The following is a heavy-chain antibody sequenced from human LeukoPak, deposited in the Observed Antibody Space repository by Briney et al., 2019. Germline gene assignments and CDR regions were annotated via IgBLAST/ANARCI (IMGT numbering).Heavy chain of an antibody. V-gene: IGHV3-23*01. CDR1: GFTFGSHA. J-gene: IGHJ4*02. CDR3: GKTTVGYSSGQKPAWPVDY. Sequence: GGSPRLSCEASGFTFGSHAMYWVRQAPGKGLEWVAGIFGSGGSPHYADSVKGRFTISRDNSRNTVYLQINSLRADDTAVYYCGKTTVGYSSGQKPAWPVDYWGQGTLVTVSS. CDR2: IFGSGGSP. D-gene: IGHD5-18*01.